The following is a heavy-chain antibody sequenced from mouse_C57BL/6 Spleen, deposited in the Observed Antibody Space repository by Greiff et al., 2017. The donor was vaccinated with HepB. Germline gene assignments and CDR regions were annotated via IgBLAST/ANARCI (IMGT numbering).Heavy chain of an antibody. V-gene: IGHV5-16*01. J-gene: IGHJ2*01. CDR3: ARGLYYGSSYDY. CDR1: GFTFSDYY. Sequence: EVKLVESEGGLVQPGSSMKLSCTASGFTFSDYYMAWVRQVPEKGLEWVANINYDGSSTYYLDSLKSRFIISRDNAKNILYLQMSSLKSEDTATYYCARGLYYGSSYDYWGQGTTLTVSS. D-gene: IGHD1-1*01. CDR2: INYDGSST.